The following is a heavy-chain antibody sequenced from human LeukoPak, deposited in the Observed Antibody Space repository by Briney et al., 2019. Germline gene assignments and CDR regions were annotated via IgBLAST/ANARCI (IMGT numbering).Heavy chain of an antibody. CDR1: GGTFSSYA. V-gene: IGHV1-69*13. Sequence: ASVKVSCKASGGTFSSYAISWVRQAPGQGLEWMGGIIPIFGTANYAQKFQGRVTITADESTSTAYMELSSLRSEDTAVYYCARGPRAGTRYYYYMDVWGKGTTVTVSS. J-gene: IGHJ6*03. CDR2: IIPIFGTA. D-gene: IGHD1-1*01. CDR3: ARGPRAGTRYYYYMDV.